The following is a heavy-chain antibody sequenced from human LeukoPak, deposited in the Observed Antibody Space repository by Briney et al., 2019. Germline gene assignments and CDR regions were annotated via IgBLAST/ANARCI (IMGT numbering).Heavy chain of an antibody. CDR1: GDSVSSNSAA. CDR3: ARDPQAAGYFDY. V-gene: IGHV6-1*01. Sequence: SQTLSLTCAVPGDSVSSNSAAWIWIRQSPSRGLEWLGRTYYRSKWYNDYAVSVKSRITINPDTSKSQFSLQLSSVTPEDTAVYYCARDPQAAGYFDYWGQGTLVTVSS. D-gene: IGHD6-13*01. CDR2: TYYRSKWYN. J-gene: IGHJ4*02.